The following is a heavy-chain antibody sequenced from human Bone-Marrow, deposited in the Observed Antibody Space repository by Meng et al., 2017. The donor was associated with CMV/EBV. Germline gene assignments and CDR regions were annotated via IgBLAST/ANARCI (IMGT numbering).Heavy chain of an antibody. CDR3: ARDTYCSSTSCYTGDYYYYYGMDV. J-gene: IGHJ6*01. D-gene: IGHD2-2*02. CDR1: GFTFSSYA. CDR2: ISYDGSNK. V-gene: IGHV3-30-3*01. Sequence: GGYLRLSCAASGFTFSSYAMHWVRQAPGKGLEWVAVISYDGSNKYYADSVKGRFTISRDNSKNTLYLQMNSLRAEDTAVYYCARDTYCSSTSCYTGDYYYYYGMDVWGQGPTVTCSS.